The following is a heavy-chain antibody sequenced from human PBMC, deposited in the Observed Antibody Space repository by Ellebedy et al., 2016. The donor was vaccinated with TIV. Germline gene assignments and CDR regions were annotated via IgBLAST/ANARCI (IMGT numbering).Heavy chain of an antibody. CDR3: ARDDVVVVTAIRDYYYYYGMDV. D-gene: IGHD2-21*02. J-gene: IGHJ6*02. CDR2: IYHNGST. Sequence: SETLSLXXAVSGGSISSSNWWCWVRQPPGKGLEWIGEIYHNGSTNYNPSLKSRVTISVDKSKNQFSLKLSSVTAVDTAMYYCARDDVVVVTAIRDYYYYYGMDVWGQGTTVTVSS. CDR1: GGSISSSNW. V-gene: IGHV4-4*02.